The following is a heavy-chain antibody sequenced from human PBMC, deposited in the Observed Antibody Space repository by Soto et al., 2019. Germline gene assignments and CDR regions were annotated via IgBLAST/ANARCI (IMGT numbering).Heavy chain of an antibody. CDR3: AGEGGWGWWYYYGMAV. D-gene: IGHD2-15*01. Sequence: QVQLVQSGAEVKKPGSSVKVSCKASGGTFSSYTISWVRQAPGQGLEWMGRIIPILGIANYAQKFQGRVTITANKSTSRAHRGLSGLTSENTAVYYSAGEGGWGWWYYYGMAVWGQGTTVTFSS. CDR1: GGTFSSYT. J-gene: IGHJ6*02. CDR2: IIPILGIA. V-gene: IGHV1-69*02.